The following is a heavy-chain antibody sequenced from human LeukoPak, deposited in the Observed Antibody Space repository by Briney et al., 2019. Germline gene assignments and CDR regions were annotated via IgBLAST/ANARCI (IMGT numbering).Heavy chain of an antibody. CDR3: ATLVSTRYYFDY. V-gene: IGHV4-59*01. D-gene: IGHD5/OR15-5a*01. CDR2: IFYSGST. Sequence: SETLSLTCTVSGGSISSYYWSWIRQPPGKGLEWVGYIFYSGSTNYNPSLKSRVTISVDTSKNQFSLKLSSVTAADTAVYFCATLVSTRYYFDYWGQGTLVTVSS. CDR1: GGSISSYY. J-gene: IGHJ4*02.